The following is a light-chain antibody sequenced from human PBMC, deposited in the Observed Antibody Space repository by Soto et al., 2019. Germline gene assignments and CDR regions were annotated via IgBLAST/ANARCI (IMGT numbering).Light chain of an antibody. CDR1: QSVSNK. J-gene: IGKJ4*01. CDR3: QQHNNWPPLT. Sequence: EIVMTQSPATLSVSPGERATLSCRASQSVSNKLAWYQQKPGQAPRLLIYDASTRATGIPARFSGSGSGTEFTLTISSLPSEDFAVYYCQQHNNWPPLTFGGGTKVEI. CDR2: DAS. V-gene: IGKV3-15*01.